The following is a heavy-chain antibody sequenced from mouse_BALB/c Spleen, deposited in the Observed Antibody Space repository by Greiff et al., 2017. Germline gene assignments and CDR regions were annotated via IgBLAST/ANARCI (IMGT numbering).Heavy chain of an antibody. CDR1: GYTFTNYW. J-gene: IGHJ4*01. V-gene: IGHV1-63*02. Sequence: VQLQESGAELVRPGTSVKMSCKAAGYTFTNYWIGWVKPRPGHGLEWIGDIYPGGGYTNYNEKFKGKVTLTADTSSSTAYMQLSSLTSEDSAIYYCARGEVYDGYYYAMDYWGQGTAVTVSS. CDR3: ARGEVYDGYYYAMDY. CDR2: IYPGGGYT. D-gene: IGHD2-3*01.